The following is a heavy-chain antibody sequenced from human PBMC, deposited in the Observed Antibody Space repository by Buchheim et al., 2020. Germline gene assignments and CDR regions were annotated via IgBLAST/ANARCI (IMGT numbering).Heavy chain of an antibody. CDR2: ISGSGGTT. J-gene: IGHJ4*02. CDR1: GFTFRSYA. Sequence: EVQLLESGGGFVQPEGSLRLSCAASGFTFRSYAMSWVRQAPGRGLDWVSVISGSGGTTYYADSVKGRFTISRDNSKNTLYLQMNSLRVEDTALYYCAKDPDPVYCSGGSCYANWGQGT. CDR3: AKDPDPVYCSGGSCYAN. D-gene: IGHD2-15*01. V-gene: IGHV3-23*01.